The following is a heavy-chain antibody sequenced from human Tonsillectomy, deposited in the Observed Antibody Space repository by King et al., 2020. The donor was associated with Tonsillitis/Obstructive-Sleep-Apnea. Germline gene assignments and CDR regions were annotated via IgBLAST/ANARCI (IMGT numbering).Heavy chain of an antibody. CDR3: VKGPLAFGEYLVY. D-gene: IGHD3-16*01. CDR2: ISSNGGST. V-gene: IGHV3-64D*06. Sequence: VQLVESGGGLVQPGGSLRLSCSASGFTFSSYAMHWVRQAPGKGLEYVSAISSNGGSTYYADSVKGRFTISRDNSKNTLYLQMSSLRAEDTAVYYCVKGPLAFGEYLVYWDQGTLVTVSS. CDR1: GFTFSSYA. J-gene: IGHJ4*02.